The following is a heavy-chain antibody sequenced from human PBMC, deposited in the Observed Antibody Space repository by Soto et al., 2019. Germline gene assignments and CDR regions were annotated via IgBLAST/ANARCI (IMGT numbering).Heavy chain of an antibody. CDR3: ARVFSDSSSFFDP. D-gene: IGHD6-13*01. CDR1: GGSISSGNYY. Sequence: QVQLQESGPGLVKPSQTLSLTCTVSGGSISSGNYYWSWIRQHPGKGLEWIGYIYYSGSTSYTPSLKSRVTISVDTSKNHFSLKLSSVTAADTAVYYCARVFSDSSSFFDPWGQGTLVTVSS. J-gene: IGHJ5*02. CDR2: IYYSGST. V-gene: IGHV4-31*03.